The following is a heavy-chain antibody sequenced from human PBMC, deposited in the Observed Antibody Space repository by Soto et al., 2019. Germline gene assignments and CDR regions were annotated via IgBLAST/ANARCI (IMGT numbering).Heavy chain of an antibody. CDR3: TTDWYAARIFDY. Sequence: GGSLRLSCAASGFTFSNAWMSWVRQAPGKGLEWVGRIKSKTDGGTTDYAAPVKGRFTISRDDSKNTLYLQMNSLKTEDTAVYYCTTDWYAARIFDYWGQGTLVTVSS. V-gene: IGHV3-15*01. J-gene: IGHJ4*02. CDR1: GFTFSNAW. CDR2: IKSKTDGGTT. D-gene: IGHD6-6*01.